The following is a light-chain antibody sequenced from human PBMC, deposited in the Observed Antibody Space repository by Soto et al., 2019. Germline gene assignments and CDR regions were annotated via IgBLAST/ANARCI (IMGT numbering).Light chain of an antibody. Sequence: DIQMTQSPSTLSASVGDRVTITCRASQSVSRWLAWYQQKPGKAPKLLIYKASTLESGVPSRFSVSGSGTEFTLAISSLQPDDSATYYCQQYKDNWTFGQGTKVEIK. CDR3: QQYKDNWT. CDR2: KAS. CDR1: QSVSRW. J-gene: IGKJ1*01. V-gene: IGKV1-5*03.